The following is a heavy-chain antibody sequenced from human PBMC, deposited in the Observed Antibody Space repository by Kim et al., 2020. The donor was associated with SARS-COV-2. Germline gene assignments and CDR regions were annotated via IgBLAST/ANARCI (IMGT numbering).Heavy chain of an antibody. CDR2: IYPGDSDT. D-gene: IGHD3-9*01. CDR3: ARPHYDILTGYQY. V-gene: IGHV5-51*01. CDR1: GYSFTSYW. Sequence: GESLKISCKGSGYSFTSYWIGWVRQMPRKGLEWMGIIYPGDSDTRYSPSFQGQVTISADKSISTAYLQWSSLKASDTAMYYCARPHYDILTGYQYWGQGTLVTVSS. J-gene: IGHJ4*02.